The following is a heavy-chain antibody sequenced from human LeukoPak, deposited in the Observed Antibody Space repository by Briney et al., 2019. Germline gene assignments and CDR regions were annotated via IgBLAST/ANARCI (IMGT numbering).Heavy chain of an antibody. CDR3: AREAAAGSLMA. D-gene: IGHD6-13*01. V-gene: IGHV3-53*01. J-gene: IGHJ4*02. Sequence: GGSLRLSCAASGFTVSSNYMSWVRQAQGKGLEWVSVIYSGGSTYYADSVTGRFTISRDNSKNTLYLQMNSLRAEDTAVYYCAREAAAGSLMAWGQGTLVTVSS. CDR1: GFTVSSNY. CDR2: IYSGGST.